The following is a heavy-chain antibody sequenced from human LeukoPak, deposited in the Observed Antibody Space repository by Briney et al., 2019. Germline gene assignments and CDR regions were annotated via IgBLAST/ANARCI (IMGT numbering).Heavy chain of an antibody. CDR2: ITVDGNTK. CDR1: EFTLRTFI. J-gene: IGHJ4*02. D-gene: IGHD6-19*01. V-gene: IGHV3-30*03. Sequence: GTSLRLSCAASEFTLRTFIMHRVRQSPGKGPEWLALITVDGNTKTYADSVKGRFTISRDNSKNTLFLEMNSLTSEDAAVYYCATEGYSSGRAAAFNYWGQGTLVTVSS. CDR3: ATEGYSSGRAAAFNY.